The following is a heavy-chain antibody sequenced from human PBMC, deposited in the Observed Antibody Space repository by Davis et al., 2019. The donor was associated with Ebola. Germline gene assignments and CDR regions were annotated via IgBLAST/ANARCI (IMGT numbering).Heavy chain of an antibody. D-gene: IGHD3-3*01. CDR3: ARVQYDFWSGRMDV. Sequence: SETLSLTCTVSGGSISSYYWSWIRQPPGKGLEWIGYIYYSGSTNYNPSLKSRVTISIDTSKNQFSLNLSSVTAADTAVYYCARVQYDFWSGRMDVWGQGTTVTVSS. J-gene: IGHJ6*02. CDR1: GGSISSYY. V-gene: IGHV4-59*01. CDR2: IYYSGST.